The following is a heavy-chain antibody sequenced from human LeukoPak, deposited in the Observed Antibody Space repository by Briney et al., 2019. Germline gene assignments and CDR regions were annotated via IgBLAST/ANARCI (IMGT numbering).Heavy chain of an antibody. CDR2: ISYDGSNK. J-gene: IGHJ4*02. D-gene: IGHD3-22*01. CDR1: GFTFSSYA. CDR3: ARETGSYYYDSSGYFDY. V-gene: IGHV3-30-3*01. Sequence: GGSLRLSCAASGFTFSSYAMYWVRQAPGKGLEWVAVISYDGSNKYYADSVKGRFTISRDNSKNTLYLQMNSLRAEDTAVYYCARETGSYYYDSSGYFDYWGQGTLVTVSS.